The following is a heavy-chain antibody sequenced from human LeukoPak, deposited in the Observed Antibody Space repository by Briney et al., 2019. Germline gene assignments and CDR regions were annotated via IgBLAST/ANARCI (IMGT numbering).Heavy chain of an antibody. V-gene: IGHV1-24*01. J-gene: IGHJ4*02. D-gene: IGHD6-13*01. CDR2: FDPEDGET. CDR1: GYTLTELS. Sequence: ASVKVSCKVSGYTLTELSMHWVRQAPGKGLEWMGGFDPEDGETIYAQRFQGRVTMTEDTSTDTAYMELSSLRSEDTAVYYCATTSSSWLKGGFDYWGQGTLVTVSS. CDR3: ATTSSSWLKGGFDY.